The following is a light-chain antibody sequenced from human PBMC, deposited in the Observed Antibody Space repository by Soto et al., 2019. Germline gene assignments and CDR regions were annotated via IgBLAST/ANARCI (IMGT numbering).Light chain of an antibody. J-gene: IGKJ2*01. CDR2: GAS. CDR3: QQYGNSLYT. CDR1: QSVYSS. Sequence: ETVMTQSPATLSVSPGERATLSCRASQSVYSSLAWYQQKHGQAPRLLIYGASTGATGIPARFSGSGSGTEFTLTISRLQSEDFAVYYCQQYGNSLYTFGQGTKLEIK. V-gene: IGKV3-15*01.